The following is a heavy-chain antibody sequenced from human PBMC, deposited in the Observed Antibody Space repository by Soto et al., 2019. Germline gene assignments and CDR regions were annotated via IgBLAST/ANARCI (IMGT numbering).Heavy chain of an antibody. J-gene: IGHJ5*01. Sequence: QTPGRGLEWMGDIYHSGATNYNPSLKSRLTMSVDKAKNDFSMKLVSVTAEDTAIYFCARDKPAREGYNQFDSCGPGPLLTVSS. CDR2: IYHSGAT. CDR3: ARDKPAREGYNQFDS. D-gene: IGHD2-2*01. V-gene: IGHV4-4*01.